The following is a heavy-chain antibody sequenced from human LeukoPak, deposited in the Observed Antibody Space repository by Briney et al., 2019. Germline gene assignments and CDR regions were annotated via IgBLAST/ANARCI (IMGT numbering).Heavy chain of an antibody. J-gene: IGHJ6*03. CDR3: ARYGNIVVVPAAPALLLQRHKTYYYYYMDV. CDR1: SDSISSSSYY. CDR2: IYYSGST. Sequence: PSETLSLTCTVSSDSISSSSYYWGWIRQPPGKGLEWIGTIYYSGSTYYNPSLKSRVTISVDTSKNQFSLKLSSVTAADTAVYYCARYGNIVVVPAAPALLLQRHKTYYYYYMDVWGKGTTVTISS. D-gene: IGHD2-2*01. V-gene: IGHV4-39*07.